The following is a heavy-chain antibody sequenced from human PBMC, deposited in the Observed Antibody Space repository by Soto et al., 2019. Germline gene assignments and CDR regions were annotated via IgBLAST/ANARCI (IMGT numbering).Heavy chain of an antibody. Sequence: QVQLVESGGGVVQPGTSLRLSCVGSGFTFRSYVIHWVRQAPGKGLEWVALTSYDGSNKDYGDSVKGRFTISRDNSRNTVDLQMDSLRREDTALYSCARWGTTGGFDVWGQGTLVSVSS. CDR2: TSYDGSNK. D-gene: IGHD3-16*01. CDR3: ARWGTTGGFDV. V-gene: IGHV3-33*05. CDR1: GFTFRSYV. J-gene: IGHJ1*01.